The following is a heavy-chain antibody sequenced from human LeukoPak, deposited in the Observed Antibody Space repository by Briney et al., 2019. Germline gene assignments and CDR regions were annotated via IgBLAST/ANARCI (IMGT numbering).Heavy chain of an antibody. Sequence: GGSLRLSCAASRFTFSSYAIHCVRQAPGKGLEWVAVISYDGSNKYYADSVKGRFTISRDNSKSTLYLQMNSLRAEDTAVYYCAGRYDSSGYPLHWGQGTLVTVSS. CDR2: ISYDGSNK. CDR3: AGRYDSSGYPLH. CDR1: RFTFSSYA. J-gene: IGHJ4*02. V-gene: IGHV3-30*04. D-gene: IGHD3-22*01.